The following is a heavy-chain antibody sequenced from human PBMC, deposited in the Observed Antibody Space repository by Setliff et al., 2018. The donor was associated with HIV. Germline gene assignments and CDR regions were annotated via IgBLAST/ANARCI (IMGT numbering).Heavy chain of an antibody. D-gene: IGHD2-8*01. V-gene: IGHV1-2*02. CDR1: GYSFTSYY. CDR2: INPNSGGA. Sequence: ASVKVSCKASGYSFTSYYIHWVRQAPGQGLEWMGIINPNSGGANYAQKFQGRVTMTRDRSISTAYMELSRLISADTAVYYCATKVYCTNGVCLDAFDTWGQGTMVTRLL. CDR3: ATKVYCTNGVCLDAFDT. J-gene: IGHJ3*02.